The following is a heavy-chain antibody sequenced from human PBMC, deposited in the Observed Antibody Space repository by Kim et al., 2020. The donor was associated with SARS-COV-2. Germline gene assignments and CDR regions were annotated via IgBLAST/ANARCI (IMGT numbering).Heavy chain of an antibody. CDR3: ARSDELLLFSLDYGMDV. CDR1: GFTFSSYS. Sequence: GGSLRLSCAASGFTFSSYSMNWVRQAPGKGLEWVSSISSSSSYIYYADSVKGRFTISRDNAKNSLYLQMNSLRAEDTAVYYCARSDELLLFSLDYGMDVWGQGTKVTVSS. D-gene: IGHD2-2*01. CDR2: ISSSSSYI. V-gene: IGHV3-21*01. J-gene: IGHJ6*02.